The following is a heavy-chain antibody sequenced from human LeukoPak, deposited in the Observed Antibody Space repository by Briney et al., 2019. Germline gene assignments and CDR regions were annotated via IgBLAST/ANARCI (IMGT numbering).Heavy chain of an antibody. CDR2: ISAYNGNT. CDR1: GYTFSSYG. Sequence: ASVKVSCKASGYTFSSYGISWVRQAPGQGLEWMGWISAYNGNTNYAQKFQGRVTMTTDTSTSTAYMELRSLRSDDTAVYYCARDGRLYSSGQVVWFDPWGQGTLVTVSS. CDR3: ARDGRLYSSGQVVWFDP. J-gene: IGHJ5*02. D-gene: IGHD6-19*01. V-gene: IGHV1-18*01.